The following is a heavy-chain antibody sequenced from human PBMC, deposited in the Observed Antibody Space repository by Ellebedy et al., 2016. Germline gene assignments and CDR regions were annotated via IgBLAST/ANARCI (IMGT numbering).Heavy chain of an antibody. J-gene: IGHJ4*02. Sequence: GESLKISCAASGFTFISYSMNWVRQAPGKGLEWVSSISSSTSYRYYADSVKGRFTISRDNAKNSLYLQMNSLRAEDTAVYYCAKDRYGDYVVYFDYWGQGTLVTVSS. CDR3: AKDRYGDYVVYFDY. CDR1: GFTFISYS. V-gene: IGHV3-21*04. CDR2: ISSSTSYR. D-gene: IGHD4-17*01.